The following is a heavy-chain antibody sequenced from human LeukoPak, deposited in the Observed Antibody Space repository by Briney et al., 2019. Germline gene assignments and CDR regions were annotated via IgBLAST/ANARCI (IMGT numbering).Heavy chain of an antibody. D-gene: IGHD1-7*01. Sequence: GGSLRLSCAASGFTFSSYAMSWVRQAPGKGLEWVSAISYGGNVTFYSDSVKGRFTISRDNSKNTLYLQMNSLRAGDTAIYYCAKDEGTTPFYYYYMDVWGKGTSVTVSS. CDR3: AKDEGTTPFYYYYMDV. CDR1: GFTFSSYA. J-gene: IGHJ6*03. CDR2: ISYGGNVT. V-gene: IGHV3-23*01.